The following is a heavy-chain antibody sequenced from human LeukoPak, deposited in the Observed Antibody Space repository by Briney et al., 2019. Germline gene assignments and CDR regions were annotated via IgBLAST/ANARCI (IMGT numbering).Heavy chain of an antibody. CDR3: ARHRNGGSQDDAFDI. D-gene: IGHD2-15*01. Sequence: GGSLRLLCAASGFTFSNYWMHWARQARGRGRVWVSRINSDGCNTSYADSVNGRFTISRDNAKNTLNLQMNSLKAEDTAVYYCARHRNGGSQDDAFDIWGQGTMVTVSS. CDR1: GFTFSNYW. CDR2: INSDGCNT. J-gene: IGHJ3*02. V-gene: IGHV3-74*01.